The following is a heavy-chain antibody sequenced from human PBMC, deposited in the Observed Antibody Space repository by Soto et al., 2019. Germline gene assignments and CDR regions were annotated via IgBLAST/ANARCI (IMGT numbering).Heavy chain of an antibody. CDR3: ARENYAFWSGYYLDY. CDR1: GITFSTYR. J-gene: IGHJ4*02. V-gene: IGHV3-74*01. D-gene: IGHD3-3*01. Sequence: EVQLVESGGGLVQPGGSLRLSCVVSGITFSTYRMHWVRQAPGKGLVWVSQIKSDGTVTHYTYSVRGRFIIFRDNAKNTLFLQINSLRAEDTAVYYCARENYAFWSGYYLDYWGQRTLVTVSS. CDR2: IKSDGTVT.